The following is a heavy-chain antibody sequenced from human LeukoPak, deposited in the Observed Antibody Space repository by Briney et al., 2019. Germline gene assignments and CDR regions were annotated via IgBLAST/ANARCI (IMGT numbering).Heavy chain of an antibody. Sequence: GGSLRLSCAASGFTFSSYWMSWVRQAPGKGLEWVAVISYDGSNKYYADSVKGRFTISRDNSKNTLYLQMNSLRAEDTAVYYCARDAHLYSSGWYSYYFDYWGQGTLVTVSS. J-gene: IGHJ4*02. CDR1: GFTFSSYW. CDR3: ARDAHLYSSGWYSYYFDY. CDR2: ISYDGSNK. D-gene: IGHD6-19*01. V-gene: IGHV3-30-3*01.